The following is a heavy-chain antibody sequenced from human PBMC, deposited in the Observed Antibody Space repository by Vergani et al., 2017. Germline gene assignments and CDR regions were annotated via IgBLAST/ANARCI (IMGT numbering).Heavy chain of an antibody. V-gene: IGHV3-23*01. CDR2: ISGSGGST. D-gene: IGHD3-9*01. CDR3: AKVRRXILTGYYSGYAFDI. J-gene: IGHJ3*02. Sequence: EVQLLESGGGLVQPGGSLRLSCAASGFTFSSYAMSWVRPAPGKGLEWVSAISGSGGSTYYADSVKGRFTISRDNSKNTLYLQMNSLRAEDTAVYYCAKVRRXILTGYYSGYAFDIWGQGTMVTVSS. CDR1: GFTFSSYA.